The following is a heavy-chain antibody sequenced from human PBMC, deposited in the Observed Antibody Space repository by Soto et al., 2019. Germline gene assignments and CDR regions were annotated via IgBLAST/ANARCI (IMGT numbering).Heavy chain of an antibody. J-gene: IGHJ5*02. D-gene: IGHD6-13*01. CDR1: NGYINSGGFY. Sequence: QVQLQESGPGLLKPSQTLSLTCNVSNGYINSGGFYWSWIRQHPGKGLEWIGYIFHSGSTLYNPSLNSRVTLSADTSKNQLSLNLRSVTVADTAVYYCARGGIAGHRCAPLGQGIPVTVSP. CDR3: ARGGIAGHRCAP. V-gene: IGHV4-31*03. CDR2: IFHSGST.